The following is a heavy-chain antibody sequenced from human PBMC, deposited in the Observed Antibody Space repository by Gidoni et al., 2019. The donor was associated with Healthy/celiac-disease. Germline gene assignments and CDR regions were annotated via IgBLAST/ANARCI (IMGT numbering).Heavy chain of an antibody. D-gene: IGHD3-22*01. CDR2: VYYSGST. V-gene: IGHV4-59*01. Sequence: QVQLQESGPGLVKPSETLSLTCTVSGGSISSYYWSWIRQPPGKGLEWIGYVYYSGSTNYNPSLKSRVTISVDTSKNQFSLKLSSVTAADTAVYYCARDAYYYDSSGYTRPYWYFDLWGRGTLVTVSS. J-gene: IGHJ2*01. CDR3: ARDAYYYDSSGYTRPYWYFDL. CDR1: GGSISSYY.